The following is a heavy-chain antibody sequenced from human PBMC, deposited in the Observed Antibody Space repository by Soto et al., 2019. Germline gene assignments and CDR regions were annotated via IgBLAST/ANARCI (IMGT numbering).Heavy chain of an antibody. CDR3: ARDRLYCSSTSCYTHYYYYYGMDV. CDR1: GFTVSGNY. J-gene: IGHJ6*02. Sequence: GGSLRLSCAASGFTVSGNYMSWVRQAPGKGLEWVSVIYSGGSTYYADSVKGRFTISRDNSKNTLYLQMNSLRAEDTAVYYCARDRLYCSSTSCYTHYYYYYGMDVWGQGTTVTVSS. CDR2: IYSGGST. V-gene: IGHV3-53*01. D-gene: IGHD2-2*01.